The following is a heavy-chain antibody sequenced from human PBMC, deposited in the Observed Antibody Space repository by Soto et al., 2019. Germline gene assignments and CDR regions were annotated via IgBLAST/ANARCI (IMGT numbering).Heavy chain of an antibody. Sequence: SCPTLVNPTQTLRLTCNFSGFSLSTEKMRLSWIRQSPGKALEWLARIDWDDNKFYRTSLKTRLTASKETSKDQVVLTMTNMDPVDSGTYYCARSTRLHFFAMDVWGQGTTVTVSS. V-gene: IGHV2-70*04. CDR1: GFSLSTEKMR. J-gene: IGHJ6*02. CDR3: ARSTRLHFFAMDV. CDR2: IDWDDNK. D-gene: IGHD5-12*01.